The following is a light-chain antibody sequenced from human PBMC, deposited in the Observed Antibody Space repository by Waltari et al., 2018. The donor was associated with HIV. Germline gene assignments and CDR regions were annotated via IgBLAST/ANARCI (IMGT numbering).Light chain of an antibody. V-gene: IGLV3-1*01. Sequence: SYELTQPTSMSASPGQTAIIACSGDKLGDKYVCWYQQRPGQSPVMVMYQDTERPSGVPERFSGSIPGDTASLTISGTQPLDEADYYCQVWDNNNAVFGGGTKLTVL. CDR2: QDT. J-gene: IGLJ2*01. CDR1: KLGDKY. CDR3: QVWDNNNAV.